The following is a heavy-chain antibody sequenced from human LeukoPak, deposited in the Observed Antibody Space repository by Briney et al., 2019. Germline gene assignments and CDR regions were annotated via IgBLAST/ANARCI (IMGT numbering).Heavy chain of an antibody. Sequence: GGSVRLSCAASGFTFSGYAISWVRQAPGEGLEWVSAISGSGGSTYYADSVKGRFTISRDNSKNTLYLQMNSLRAEDTAVYYCAKDGALRGYWGQGTLVSVSS. CDR3: AKDGALRGY. D-gene: IGHD4/OR15-4a*01. CDR2: ISGSGGST. CDR1: GFTFSGYA. V-gene: IGHV3-23*01. J-gene: IGHJ4*02.